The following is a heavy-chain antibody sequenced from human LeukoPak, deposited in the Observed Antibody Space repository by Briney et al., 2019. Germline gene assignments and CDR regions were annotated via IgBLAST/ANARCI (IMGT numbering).Heavy chain of an antibody. CDR2: IYNSGGT. J-gene: IGHJ4*02. D-gene: IGHD6-13*01. Sequence: SETLSLTCTVSGGSITSSFYWSWIRQSPGKGLEWIGYIYNSGGTKYNPSLKSRLTISVDTSKNQFSLNLSSVTAADTAVYYCATEYSSSWPLLFDYWGQGTLVTVSS. V-gene: IGHV4-59*01. CDR3: ATEYSSSWPLLFDY. CDR1: GGSITSSFY.